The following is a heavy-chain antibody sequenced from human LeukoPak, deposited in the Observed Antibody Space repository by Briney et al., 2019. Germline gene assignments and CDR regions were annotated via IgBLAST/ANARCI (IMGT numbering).Heavy chain of an antibody. CDR3: ARDAYSQFDN. J-gene: IGHJ4*02. CDR1: GGSFSGYY. Sequence: PSETLSLTCAVYGGSFSGYYWSWIRQPPGKELEWIGEINHSGSTNYNPSLKSRVTISVDTSKNQFSLKLSSVTAADTAVYYCARDAYSQFDNWGQGSLVTVSS. V-gene: IGHV4-34*01. D-gene: IGHD4-11*01. CDR2: INHSGST.